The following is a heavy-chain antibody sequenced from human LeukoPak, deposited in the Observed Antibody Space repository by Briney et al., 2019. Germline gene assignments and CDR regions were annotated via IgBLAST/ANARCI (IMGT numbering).Heavy chain of an antibody. V-gene: IGHV1-8*01. D-gene: IGHD2-2*01. Sequence: GASVKVSCKASGYTFTSYDINWVRQATGQGLEWMGWMNPNSGNTGYAQKFQGRVTITRNTSISTAYMELSSLRSEDTAVYYCARGRGRYCSSTSCYFVWFDPWGQGTLVTVSS. CDR2: MNPNSGNT. CDR1: GYTFTSYD. J-gene: IGHJ5*02. CDR3: ARGRGRYCSSTSCYFVWFDP.